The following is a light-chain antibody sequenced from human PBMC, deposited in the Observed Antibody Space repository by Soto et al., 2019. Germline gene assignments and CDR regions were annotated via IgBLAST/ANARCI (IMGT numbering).Light chain of an antibody. J-gene: IGKJ2*01. CDR1: QDIRNR. V-gene: IGKV1-33*01. CDR3: QQYDYSPRYT. Sequence: DIQMTQSPSSLSASLGDRVTITCQASQDIRNRLNWYQQKPGKAPKFLIYDASNLETGVPSRFSGSGSGTDFTFTISSLQPEDVATYYCQQYDYSPRYTFGPGTRLDIK. CDR2: DAS.